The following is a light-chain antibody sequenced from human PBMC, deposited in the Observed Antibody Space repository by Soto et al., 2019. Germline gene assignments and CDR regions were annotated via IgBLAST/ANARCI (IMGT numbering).Light chain of an antibody. V-gene: IGKV1-5*01. CDR3: LQDINYPWT. CDR2: DAS. J-gene: IGKJ1*01. Sequence: DIQMTQSPSTLSASVGDRVTITCRASQSISNRLAWYQQKPGKAPKVVIYDASSLESGVPSRFSGSGSGTDFTPAISSLQPEDSATYYCLQDINYPWTFGQGTKVDIK. CDR1: QSISNR.